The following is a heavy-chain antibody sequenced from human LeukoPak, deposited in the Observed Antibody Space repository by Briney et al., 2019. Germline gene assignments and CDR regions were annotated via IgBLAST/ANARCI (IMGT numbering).Heavy chain of an antibody. CDR3: AQIAAAASFDY. V-gene: IGHV1-69*05. Sequence: SVKVSCKASGGTFSSYAISWVRQAPGQGLEWMGRIIPIFGTANYAQKFQGRVTITTDESTSTAYMELSSLRSEDTAVYYCAQIAAAASFDYWGQGTLVTVSS. J-gene: IGHJ4*02. CDR1: GGTFSSYA. D-gene: IGHD6-13*01. CDR2: IIPIFGTA.